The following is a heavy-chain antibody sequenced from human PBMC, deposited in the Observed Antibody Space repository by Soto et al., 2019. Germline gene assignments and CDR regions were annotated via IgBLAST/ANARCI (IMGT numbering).Heavy chain of an antibody. V-gene: IGHV3-7*01. CDR3: ATYYYFWSGFDGY. Sequence: EVQLVESGGGLVQPGGSLRLSCAASGFTFSSYWMSWVRQAPGKGLEWVANIKQDGSEKYYVDSVKGRFTISRDNAKNSLYLQMNSLRAEDTAVYYCATYYYFWSGFDGYWGLGTLVTVSS. J-gene: IGHJ4*02. CDR1: GFTFSSYW. D-gene: IGHD3-3*01. CDR2: IKQDGSEK.